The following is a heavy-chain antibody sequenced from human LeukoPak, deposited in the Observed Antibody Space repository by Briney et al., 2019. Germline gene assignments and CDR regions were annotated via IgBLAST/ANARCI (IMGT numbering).Heavy chain of an antibody. CDR2: INHSGST. CDR3: ARAPYYYGSGLLDY. D-gene: IGHD3-10*01. V-gene: IGHV4-34*01. Sequence: SETLSLTCAVYGGSFSGYYWSWIRQPPGKGLEWIGEINHSGSTNYNPSLESRVTISVDTSKNQFSLKLSSVTAADTAVYYCARAPYYYGSGLLDYWGQGTLVTVSS. J-gene: IGHJ4*02. CDR1: GGSFSGYY.